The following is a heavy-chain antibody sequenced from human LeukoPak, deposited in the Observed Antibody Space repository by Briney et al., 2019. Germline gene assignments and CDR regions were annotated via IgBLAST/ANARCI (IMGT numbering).Heavy chain of an antibody. V-gene: IGHV1-2*02. Sequence: EASVKVSCKASGYTFTGYYMHWVRQAPGQGLEWMGWINPNSGGTNYAQKFQGRVTMTRDTSISTAYMELSRLRSDDTAVYYCARISSGSSFGSDYWGQGTLVTVSS. CDR3: ARISSGSSFGSDY. CDR1: GYTFTGYY. D-gene: IGHD2-15*01. J-gene: IGHJ4*02. CDR2: INPNSGGT.